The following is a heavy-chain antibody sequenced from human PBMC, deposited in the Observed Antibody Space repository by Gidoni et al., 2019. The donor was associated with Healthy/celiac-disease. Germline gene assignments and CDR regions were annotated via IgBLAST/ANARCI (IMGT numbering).Heavy chain of an antibody. V-gene: IGHV3-33*01. CDR3: AREWGDFWSGYPDY. J-gene: IGHJ4*02. Sequence: QVHLVESGGGVVQPGRSLRLSCAASGFTFSTYDMPWVRQAPGKGLEWVAIIWYDGSNKYYADSVKGRFTISRDNSKNTLFLQMNSLRAEDTAVYYCAREWGDFWSGYPDYWGQGTLVTVSS. D-gene: IGHD3-3*01. CDR2: IWYDGSNK. CDR1: GFTFSTYD.